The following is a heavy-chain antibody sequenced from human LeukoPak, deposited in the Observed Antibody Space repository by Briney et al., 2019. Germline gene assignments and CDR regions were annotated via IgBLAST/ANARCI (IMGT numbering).Heavy chain of an antibody. CDR1: GFTFSSYW. Sequence: QSGGSLRLSCAASGFTFSSYWMHWVRQAPGKGLVWVSRIDSDGISTSYVDSVKGRFTISRDNAKNTLYLQMNSLRAEDTAVYFCARAITGDTVSTFDPWGQGTLVTVSS. CDR3: ARAITGDTVSTFDP. CDR2: IDSDGIST. J-gene: IGHJ5*02. V-gene: IGHV3-74*01. D-gene: IGHD2-2*01.